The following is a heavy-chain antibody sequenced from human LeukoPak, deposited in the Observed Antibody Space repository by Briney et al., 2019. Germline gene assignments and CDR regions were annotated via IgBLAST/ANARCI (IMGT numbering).Heavy chain of an antibody. CDR1: GFTFSNYA. CDR3: ARGGYYDSSGSVDY. Sequence: GGSLRLSCAASGFTFSNYAMYWVRQAPGKGLEWVAVISYDENNKYYTDSVKGRFTISRDNSKNTLYLQMNSLRAEDTAVYYCARGGYYDSSGSVDYWGQGTLVTVSS. V-gene: IGHV3-30*14. D-gene: IGHD3-22*01. J-gene: IGHJ4*02. CDR2: ISYDENNK.